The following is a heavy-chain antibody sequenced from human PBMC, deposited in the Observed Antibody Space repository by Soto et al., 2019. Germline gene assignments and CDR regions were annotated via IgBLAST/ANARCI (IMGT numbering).Heavy chain of an antibody. Sequence: GGSLRLSCAASGFTFSDYYMSWIRQAPGEGLEWLSYISGSSGNTNYADSVKGRFTISRDNAKNSLYLQMNSLRAEDTAMYYCARGRWLQLPDHWGQGSLVTVSS. V-gene: IGHV3-11*05. CDR1: GFTFSDYY. D-gene: IGHD5-12*01. CDR3: ARGRWLQLPDH. CDR2: ISGSSGNT. J-gene: IGHJ4*02.